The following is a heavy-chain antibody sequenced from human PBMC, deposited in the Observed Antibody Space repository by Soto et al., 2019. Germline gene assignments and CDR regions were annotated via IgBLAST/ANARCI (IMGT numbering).Heavy chain of an antibody. V-gene: IGHV3-33*06. CDR3: AKNHYDLWSYFDY. D-gene: IGHD3-3*01. CDR2: IWYDGSNK. J-gene: IGHJ4*02. Sequence: GGSLRLSCAASGFTFSSYGMHWVRQAPGKGLEWVAVIWYDGSNKYYADSVKGRFTISRDNSKNTLYLQMNSLRAEDTAVYYCAKNHYDLWSYFDYWGQGTVVTVSS. CDR1: GFTFSSYG.